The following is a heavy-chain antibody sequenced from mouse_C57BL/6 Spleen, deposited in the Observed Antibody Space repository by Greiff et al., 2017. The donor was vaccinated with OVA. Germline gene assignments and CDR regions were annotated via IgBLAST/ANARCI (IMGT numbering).Heavy chain of an antibody. CDR2: IHPNSGST. CDR3: ARGPYGSSYGYAMDY. V-gene: IGHV1-64*01. D-gene: IGHD1-1*01. CDR1: GYTFTSYW. Sequence: VQLQQPGAELVKPGASVKLSCKASGYTFTSYWMHWVKQRPGQGLEWIGMIHPNSGSTNYNEKFKSKATLTVDKSSSTAYMQLSSLTSEDSAVYYCARGPYGSSYGYAMDYWGQGTSVTVSS. J-gene: IGHJ4*01.